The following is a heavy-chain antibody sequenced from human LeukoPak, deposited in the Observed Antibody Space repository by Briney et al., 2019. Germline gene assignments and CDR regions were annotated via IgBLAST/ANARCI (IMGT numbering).Heavy chain of an antibody. Sequence: GGSLRLSCATTGFTFNNYAMSWVRQAPGKGLEWVSAISGSGGSTYYADSVKGRFTISRDNSKNTLYLQMNSLRAEDTAVYYCAKVGLMVRGKSYYYMDVWGKGTTVTISS. CDR3: AKVGLMVRGKSYYYMDV. CDR2: ISGSGGST. D-gene: IGHD3-10*01. V-gene: IGHV3-23*01. CDR1: GFTFNNYA. J-gene: IGHJ6*03.